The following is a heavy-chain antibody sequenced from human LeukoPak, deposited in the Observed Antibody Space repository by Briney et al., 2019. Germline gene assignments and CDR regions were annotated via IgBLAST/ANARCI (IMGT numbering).Heavy chain of an antibody. V-gene: IGHV3-23*01. J-gene: IGHJ3*02. CDR2: ISGSGGGT. D-gene: IGHD6-6*01. Sequence: GGSLRLSCAASGFTFSSYATSWVRQAPGKGLEWVSAISGSGGGTYYADSVKGRFTISRDNSKNTLYLQMNSLRAEDTAVYYCAKDREWSIAARRGAFDIWGQGTMVTVSS. CDR3: AKDREWSIAARRGAFDI. CDR1: GFTFSSYA.